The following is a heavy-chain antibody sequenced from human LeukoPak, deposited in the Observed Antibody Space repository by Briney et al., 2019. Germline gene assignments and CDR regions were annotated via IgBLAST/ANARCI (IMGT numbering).Heavy chain of an antibody. V-gene: IGHV1-18*01. CDR3: ARGRDYYYDSSGYYYGEYFQR. CDR2: ISAYNGNT. CDR1: GYTFTSYG. J-gene: IGHJ1*01. Sequence: ASVKVSCKASGYTFTSYGISWVRQAPGQGLEWMGWISAYNGNTNYAQKLQGRVTMTTDTSTSTAYMELRSLRFDDTAVYYCARGRDYYYDSSGYYYGEYFQRWGQGALVTVSS. D-gene: IGHD3-22*01.